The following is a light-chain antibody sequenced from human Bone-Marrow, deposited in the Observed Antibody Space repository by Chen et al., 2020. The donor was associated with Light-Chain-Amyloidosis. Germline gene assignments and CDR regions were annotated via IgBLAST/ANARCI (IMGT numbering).Light chain of an antibody. CDR1: SGSIATNY. CDR3: QSYQGSSQGV. J-gene: IGLJ3*02. CDR2: EDD. Sequence: NFMLTQPHAVSESPGKTVIISCSRSSGSIATNYVQWSQQRPGSSPTTVICEDDQRPSGVPDLFSGSIDRSSNSASLTISGLKTEDEADYYCQSYQGSSQGVFGGGTKLTVL. V-gene: IGLV6-57*01.